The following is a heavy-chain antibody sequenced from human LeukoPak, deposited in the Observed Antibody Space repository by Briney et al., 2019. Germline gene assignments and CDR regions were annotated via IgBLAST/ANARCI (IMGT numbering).Heavy chain of an antibody. Sequence: GASVKVSCKASGYTFTGYYMHWVRQAPGQGLEWMVWINPNSGGTNYAQQFQGRVTMTRHTHISTAYMELSRLRSDDTAVYYCARGSDDFWSGYSPSYWGQGTLVTVSS. CDR2: INPNSGGT. V-gene: IGHV1-2*02. D-gene: IGHD3-3*01. CDR1: GYTFTGYY. J-gene: IGHJ4*02. CDR3: ARGSDDFWSGYSPSY.